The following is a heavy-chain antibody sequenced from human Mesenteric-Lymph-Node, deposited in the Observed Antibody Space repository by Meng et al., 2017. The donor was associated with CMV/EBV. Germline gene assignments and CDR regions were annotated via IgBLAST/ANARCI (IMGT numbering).Heavy chain of an antibody. Sequence: GLTFSSCGMGWVRQAPGKGLEWVSAIGGSGGTTYYADSVKARFTISRDNSKNTLYLQMNSLRDEDTAIYYCAKANARGTVASPTYYYWGQGTLVTVSS. V-gene: IGHV3-23*01. J-gene: IGHJ4*02. D-gene: IGHD3-16*01. CDR1: GLTFSSCG. CDR3: AKANARGTVASPTYYY. CDR2: IGGSGGTT.